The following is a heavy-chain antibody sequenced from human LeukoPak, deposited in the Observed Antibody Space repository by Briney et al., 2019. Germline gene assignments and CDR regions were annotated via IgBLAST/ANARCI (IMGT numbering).Heavy chain of an antibody. Sequence: SETLSLTCDVYGGSFSGYYWSWMRQPPGKGLEWMGEINHSGSTNYNPSLKSRINISVDTSKNQFSLKLSSVTAADTAVYYCARSPGYSSGLHFDYWGQGTLVTVSS. CDR3: ARSPGYSSGLHFDY. D-gene: IGHD6-19*01. CDR2: INHSGST. J-gene: IGHJ4*02. CDR1: GGSFSGYY. V-gene: IGHV4-34*01.